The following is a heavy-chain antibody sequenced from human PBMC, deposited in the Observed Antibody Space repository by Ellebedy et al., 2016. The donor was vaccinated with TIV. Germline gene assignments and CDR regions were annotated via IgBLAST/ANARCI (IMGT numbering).Heavy chain of an antibody. V-gene: IGHV4-39*01. CDR2: ISSSGST. D-gene: IGHD5-24*01. J-gene: IGHJ6*02. CDR1: GGSISSTGYY. CDR3: ARGRRDGYTYFYYGLDV. Sequence: MPSETLSLTCTVSGGSISSTGYYWGWIRQPPGKGLEWIGSISSSGSTYYNPSLKSRITISLDTSKNQFSLKLSSVTAADTAMYYCARGRRDGYTYFYYGLDVWGQGATVTVSS.